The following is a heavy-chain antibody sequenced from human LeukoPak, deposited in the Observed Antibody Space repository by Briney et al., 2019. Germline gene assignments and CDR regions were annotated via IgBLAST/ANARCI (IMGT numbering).Heavy chain of an antibody. V-gene: IGHV4-59*08. CDR2: IYYSGST. CDR1: GGSISSYY. J-gene: IGHJ4*02. D-gene: IGHD6-13*01. CDR3: ARLFACSLVPY. Sequence: SETLSLTCTVSGGSISSYYWSWIRQPPGKGLGWIGYIYYSGSTNYNPSLKSRVTISVDMSKNQFSLKLSSVTAADTAVYYCARLFACSLVPYWGQGTLVTVSS.